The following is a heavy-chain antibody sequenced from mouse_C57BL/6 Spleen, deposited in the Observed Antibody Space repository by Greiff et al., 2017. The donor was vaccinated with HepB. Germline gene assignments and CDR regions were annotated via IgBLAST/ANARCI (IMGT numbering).Heavy chain of an antibody. D-gene: IGHD1-1*01. V-gene: IGHV1-59*01. CDR3: ARSQHYYGSSYSAMDY. Sequence: VQLQQPGAELVRPGTSVKLSCKASGYTFTSYWMHWVKQRPGQGLEWIGVIDPSDSYTNYNQKFKGKATLTVDTSSSTAYMQLSSLTSEDSAVYYCARSQHYYGSSYSAMDYWGQGTSVTVSS. CDR1: GYTFTSYW. J-gene: IGHJ4*01. CDR2: IDPSDSYT.